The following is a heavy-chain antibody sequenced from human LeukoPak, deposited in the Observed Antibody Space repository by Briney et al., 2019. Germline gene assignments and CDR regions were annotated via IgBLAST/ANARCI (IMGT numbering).Heavy chain of an antibody. J-gene: IGHJ4*02. Sequence: SQTLSLTCTVSGGSMKSGTYYWSWIRQPAGKGLEWIGRIYTSGSTNYNPSLKSRVTISVDTSKNQFSLKLSSVTAADTAVYYCARGRDGYNDWGQGTLVTVSS. CDR2: IYTSGST. CDR3: ARGRDGYND. CDR1: GGSMKSGTYY. V-gene: IGHV4-61*02. D-gene: IGHD5-24*01.